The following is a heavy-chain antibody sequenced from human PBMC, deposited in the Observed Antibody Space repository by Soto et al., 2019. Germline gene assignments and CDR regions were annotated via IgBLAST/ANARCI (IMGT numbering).Heavy chain of an antibody. CDR2: ISSNGGST. CDR1: GFTFSSYA. J-gene: IGHJ3*02. CDR3: ARGDFSLGGRHAFDI. V-gene: IGHV3-64*02. Sequence: LRLSCAASGFTFSSYAMHWVRQAPGRGLEYVSAISSNGGSTYYADSVKGRFTISRDNSKNTLYLQMGSLRAEDMAVYYCARGDFSLGGRHAFDIWGQGTMVTVSS. D-gene: IGHD3-3*01.